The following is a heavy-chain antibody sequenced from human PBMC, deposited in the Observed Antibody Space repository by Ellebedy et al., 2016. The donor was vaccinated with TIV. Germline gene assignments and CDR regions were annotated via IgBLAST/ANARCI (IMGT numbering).Heavy chain of an antibody. CDR2: ISYHGSNK. J-gene: IGHJ4*02. D-gene: IGHD1-26*01. CDR1: GFTFSSSG. V-gene: IGHV3-30*18. Sequence: GGSLRLXCAASGFTFSSSGMHWVRQAPGKGLEWVAVISYHGSNKYYADSVKGRFTISRDNSKNTLYLQINSLRPEDTAVYYCAKSTVEWELLDDFWGQGTLVTVSS. CDR3: AKSTVEWELLDDF.